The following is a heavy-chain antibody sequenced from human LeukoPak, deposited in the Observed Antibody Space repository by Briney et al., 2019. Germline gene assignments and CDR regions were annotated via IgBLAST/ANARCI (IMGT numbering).Heavy chain of an antibody. Sequence: TGGSLRLSCAASGFSFSSYAMSWVRQAPARGLEWVSSMKGGGGDTFYADFVKGRFTISRDNSKNTLYLQMNSLRAEDTAVYYCAKPGRYYYDSPFDYWGQGTLVTVSS. J-gene: IGHJ4*02. V-gene: IGHV3-23*01. CDR1: GFSFSSYA. CDR2: MKGGGGDT. CDR3: AKPGRYYYDSPFDY. D-gene: IGHD3-22*01.